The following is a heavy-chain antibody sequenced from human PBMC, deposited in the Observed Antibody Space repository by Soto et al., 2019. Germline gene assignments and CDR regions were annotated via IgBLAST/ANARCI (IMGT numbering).Heavy chain of an antibody. CDR1: GASISGFY. CDR3: VRDGTKTLRDWFDP. CDR2: IYATGTT. V-gene: IGHV4-4*07. D-gene: IGHD1-1*01. Sequence: PSETLSLTYTVSGASISGFYWSWIRTSAGKGLEWIGRIYATGTTDYNPSLKSRVMMSVDTSKKQFSLKLRSVTAADTAVYYCVRDGTKTLRDWFDPWGQGISVTVSA. J-gene: IGHJ5*02.